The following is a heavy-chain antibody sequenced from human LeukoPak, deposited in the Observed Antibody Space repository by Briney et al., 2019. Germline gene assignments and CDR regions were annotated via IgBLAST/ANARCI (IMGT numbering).Heavy chain of an antibody. J-gene: IGHJ6*03. V-gene: IGHV3-48*01. CDR3: AREGALATYYYYYMDV. CDR1: GFTFSGYA. CDR2: ISSSSGTI. Sequence: PGGSLRLSCAASGFTFSGYAMNWVRQAPGKGLEWVAYISSSSGTIYYTDSVKGRFTISRDNAKNSVFLQMSSLSGGDTAIYYCAREGALATYYYYYMDVWGKGTTVTVSS. D-gene: IGHD5-24*01.